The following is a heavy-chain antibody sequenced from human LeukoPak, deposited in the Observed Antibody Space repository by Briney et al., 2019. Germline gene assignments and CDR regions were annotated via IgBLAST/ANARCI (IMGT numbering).Heavy chain of an antibody. D-gene: IGHD3-16*01. CDR2: IYPDDSDT. Sequence: GGSLKISFKGSGYSFSSYWIGWVRQMPGKGLEWMGIIYPDDSDTRYSPSFQGQVTISADKSINTAYLQWSGLKASDTAMYYCARQGSYGLFDYWGQGTLVTVSS. CDR3: ARQGSYGLFDY. CDR1: GYSFSSYW. V-gene: IGHV5-51*01. J-gene: IGHJ4*02.